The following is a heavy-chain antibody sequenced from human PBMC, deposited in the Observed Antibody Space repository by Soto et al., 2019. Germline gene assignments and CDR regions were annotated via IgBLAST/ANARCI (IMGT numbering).Heavy chain of an antibody. CDR2: MNPNSGNT. D-gene: IGHD2-2*02. V-gene: IGHV1-8*02. Sequence: ASVKVSCKASGYTFTGYYMHWVRQATGQGLEWMGWMNPNSGNTGYAQKFQGRVTMTRNTSISTAYMELSSLRSEDTAVYYCASSLVPAAIFWAYDAFDIWGQGTMVTVSS. CDR3: ASSLVPAAIFWAYDAFDI. CDR1: GYTFTGYY. J-gene: IGHJ3*02.